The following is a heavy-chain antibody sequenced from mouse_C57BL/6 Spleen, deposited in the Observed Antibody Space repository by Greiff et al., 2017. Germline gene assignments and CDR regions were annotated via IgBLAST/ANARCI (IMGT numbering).Heavy chain of an antibody. CDR1: GFTFSSYA. CDR3: ARDEDGYFFAY. CDR2: ISDGGSYT. J-gene: IGHJ3*01. V-gene: IGHV5-4*01. Sequence: DVKLVESGGGLVKPGGSLKLSCAASGFTFSSYAMSWVRQTPEKRLEWVATISDGGSYTYYPDNVKGRFTISRDNAKNNLYLQMSHLKSEDTAMYYCARDEDGYFFAYWGQGTLVTVSA. D-gene: IGHD2-3*01.